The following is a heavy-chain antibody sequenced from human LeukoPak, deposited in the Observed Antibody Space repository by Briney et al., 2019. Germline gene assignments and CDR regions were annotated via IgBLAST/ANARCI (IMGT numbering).Heavy chain of an antibody. V-gene: IGHV3-11*01. Sequence: GGSLRLSCAASGFSFSDNYMNWVRQAPGKGLEWVSQISSSGGIIHYADSVKGRFTVSRDNARNSLFLQMSSLRADDTAVYYCARANHYDEGYYFDLWGQGTLVIVSS. D-gene: IGHD3-22*01. CDR2: ISSSGGII. CDR3: ARANHYDEGYYFDL. J-gene: IGHJ4*02. CDR1: GFSFSDNY.